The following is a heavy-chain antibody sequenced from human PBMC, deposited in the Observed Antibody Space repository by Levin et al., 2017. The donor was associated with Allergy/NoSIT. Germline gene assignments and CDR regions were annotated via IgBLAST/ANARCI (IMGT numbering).Heavy chain of an antibody. CDR2: IISIFGTA. CDR1: GGTFSSYA. Sequence: ASVKVSCKASGGTFSSYAISWVRQAPGQGLEWMGGIISIFGTANYAQKFQGRVTITADESTSTAYMELSSLRSEDTAVYYCASGGYYYDSSGYYYDLRDYWGQGTLVTVSS. CDR3: ASGGYYYDSSGYYYDLRDY. D-gene: IGHD3-22*01. V-gene: IGHV1-69*13. J-gene: IGHJ4*02.